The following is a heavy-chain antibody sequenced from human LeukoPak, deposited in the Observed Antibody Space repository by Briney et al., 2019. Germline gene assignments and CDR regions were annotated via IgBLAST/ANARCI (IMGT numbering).Heavy chain of an antibody. J-gene: IGHJ6*02. Sequence: GGSLRLSCAASGFTFSSYSMNWVRQAPGKGLEWVSSISSSSYIYYADSMKGRFTISRDNAKNSLYLQMNSLRAEDTAVYYCARDADSSSWSMYYYYGMDVWGQGTTVTVSS. CDR3: ARDADSSSWSMYYYYGMDV. V-gene: IGHV3-21*01. CDR1: GFTFSSYS. D-gene: IGHD6-13*01. CDR2: ISSSSYI.